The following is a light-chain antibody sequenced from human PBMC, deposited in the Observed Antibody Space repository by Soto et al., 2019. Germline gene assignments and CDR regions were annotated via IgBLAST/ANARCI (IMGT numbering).Light chain of an antibody. V-gene: IGKV1-6*01. Sequence: AIQLTQSPSSLSASVGDRVTITCRASQGSRSALGWYQQKPGKVPKLLIYAAPTLQSGGPSSLSGRGSGTDSALTIGRLQPADFATYSRHQSYSTPRQFGQGTKVDIK. CDR3: HQSYSTPRQ. CDR1: QGSRSA. CDR2: AAP. J-gene: IGKJ1*01.